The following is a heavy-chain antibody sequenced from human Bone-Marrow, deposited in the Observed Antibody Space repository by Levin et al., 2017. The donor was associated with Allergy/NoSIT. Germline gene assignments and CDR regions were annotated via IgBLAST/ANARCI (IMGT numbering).Heavy chain of an antibody. V-gene: IGHV4-59*01. J-gene: IGHJ4*02. Sequence: SCTVSGGSISSYYWSWIRQPPGKGLEWIGYIYYSGSTNYNPSLKSRVTISVDTSKNQFSLKLSSVTAADTAVYYCARDQGFGFDYWGQGTLVTVSS. CDR1: GGSISSYY. CDR2: IYYSGST. CDR3: ARDQGFGFDY. D-gene: IGHD3-16*01.